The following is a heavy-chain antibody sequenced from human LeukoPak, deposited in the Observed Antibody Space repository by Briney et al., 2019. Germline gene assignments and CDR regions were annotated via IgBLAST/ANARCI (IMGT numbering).Heavy chain of an antibody. CDR2: IYYSGST. CDR3: ARFVDGSGYCSSTSCSKEADY. D-gene: IGHD2-2*03. J-gene: IGHJ4*02. V-gene: IGHV4-39*01. Sequence: SDTLSLTCTVSGGSISSSSYNWGWIRQPPGKGLEWIGSIYYSGSTYYNPSLKSRVTISVDTSKNQFSLKLSSVTAADTAVYYCARFVDGSGYCSSTSCSKEADYWGQGTLVTVSS. CDR1: GGSISSSSYN.